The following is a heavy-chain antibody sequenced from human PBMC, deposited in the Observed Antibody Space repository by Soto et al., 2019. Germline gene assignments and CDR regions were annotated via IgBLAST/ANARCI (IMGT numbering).Heavy chain of an antibody. J-gene: IGHJ3*01. V-gene: IGHV4-59*01. CDR3: ARDIVHYDTSNAFDV. CDR2: IYYSGST. CDR1: GGSISSYY. Sequence: SETLSLTCTVSGGSISSYYWSWIRQPPGKGLEWIGYIYYSGSTNYNPSLKSRVTISVDTSKNQFSLKLSSVTAADTAVYYCARDIVHYDTSNAFDVWGQETMVT. D-gene: IGHD3-22*01.